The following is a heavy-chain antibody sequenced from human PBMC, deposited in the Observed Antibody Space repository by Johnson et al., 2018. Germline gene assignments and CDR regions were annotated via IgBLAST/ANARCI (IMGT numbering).Heavy chain of an antibody. CDR1: GGTFSSYA. J-gene: IGHJ6*02. CDR3: AKAQVPTTVTTRRGYYYGMDV. D-gene: IGHD4-11*01. CDR2: IIPIFGTA. Sequence: QVQLVQSGAEVKKPGSSVKVSCKASGGTFSSYAISWVRQAPGQGLEWMGGIIPIFGTANYAQKFQGRVTITADESTSTAYMDLSSLRSVETAVYYWAKAQVPTTVTTRRGYYYGMDVWGQGTTVTVSS. V-gene: IGHV1-69*01.